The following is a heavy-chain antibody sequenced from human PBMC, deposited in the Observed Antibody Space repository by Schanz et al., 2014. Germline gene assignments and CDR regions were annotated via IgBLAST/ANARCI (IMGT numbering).Heavy chain of an antibody. J-gene: IGHJ3*01. Sequence: VQLVESGGGLVQPGGSLRLSCTASGFTFSSYSMNWVRQAPGKGLEWIGSIYYSGTTNYSPSLNSRVTISLDMSKKSFSLNLSSVTTADAAVYYCARDPWVGEKDAFDFWGQGTMVIVSS. CDR3: ARDPWVGEKDAFDF. CDR1: GFTFSSYS. CDR2: IYYSGTT. V-gene: IGHV4-59*01. D-gene: IGHD3-10*01.